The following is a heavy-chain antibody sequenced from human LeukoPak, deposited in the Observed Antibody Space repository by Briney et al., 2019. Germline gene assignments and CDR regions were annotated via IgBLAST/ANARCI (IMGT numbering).Heavy chain of an antibody. CDR2: ISGSGGST. V-gene: IGHV3-23*01. CDR3: AKDPVAPAAMDVDY. J-gene: IGHJ4*02. D-gene: IGHD2-2*01. CDR1: GFTFSSYA. Sequence: PGGSLRLSCAASGFTFSSYAMSWVRQAPGKGLEWVSAISGSGGSTYYADSVKGRFTISRDNSKNTLYLQMNGLRAEDTAVYYCAKDPVAPAAMDVDYWGQGTLVTVSS.